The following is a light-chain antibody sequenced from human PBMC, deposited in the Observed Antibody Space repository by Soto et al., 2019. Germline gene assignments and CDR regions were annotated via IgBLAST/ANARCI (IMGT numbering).Light chain of an antibody. Sequence: SYELTQPPSVSVSLGQMARITCSGEALPKKYAYWYQQKPGQFPVLVIYKDSERPSGIPERFSGSSSGTIVTLTISGVQAEDEADYYCLSADSSGTDDSLWVFGGGTKLTVL. V-gene: IGLV3-16*01. J-gene: IGLJ3*02. CDR3: LSADSSGTDDSLWV. CDR2: KDS. CDR1: ALPKKY.